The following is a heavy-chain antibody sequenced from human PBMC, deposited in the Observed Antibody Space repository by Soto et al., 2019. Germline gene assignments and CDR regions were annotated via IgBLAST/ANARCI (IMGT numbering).Heavy chain of an antibody. CDR3: VGGYYFGDY. Sequence: QVQLVESGGGVVQPGRSLRLSCAASGFTFSSYGMHWVRQAPGKGLQWVAVISYDGSNKYYADSVKGRFTISRDNSKNTLYLQMNSLRAEDTPAYYCVGGYYFGDYWGQGTLVTVSS. J-gene: IGHJ4*02. CDR1: GFTFSSYG. CDR2: ISYDGSNK. V-gene: IGHV3-30*03. D-gene: IGHD3-22*01.